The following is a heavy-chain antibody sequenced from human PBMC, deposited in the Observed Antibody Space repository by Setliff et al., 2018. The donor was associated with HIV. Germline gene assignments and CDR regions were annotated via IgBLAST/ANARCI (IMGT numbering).Heavy chain of an antibody. J-gene: IGHJ4*02. CDR2: INHSGST. CDR1: GGSFSGYY. Sequence: SETLSLTCAVYGGSFSGYYWSWIRQPPGKGLEWIGEINHSGSTNYNPSLKSRVTISVDTSKNQFSLKLSSVTAADTAVYYCARGLRIVLMVYAKFGFDYWGQGTLVTVLL. V-gene: IGHV4-34*01. CDR3: ARGLRIVLMVYAKFGFDY. D-gene: IGHD2-8*01.